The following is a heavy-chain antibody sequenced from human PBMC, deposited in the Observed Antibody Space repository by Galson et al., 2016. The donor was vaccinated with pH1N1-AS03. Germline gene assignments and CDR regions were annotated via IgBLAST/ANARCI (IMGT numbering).Heavy chain of an antibody. CDR2: INHSGST. J-gene: IGHJ4*02. CDR1: GGSFGGYY. V-gene: IGHV4-34*01. Sequence: ETLSLTCGVYGGSFGGYYWSWIRQPPGKGLEWIGEINHSGSTNYNPSLKSRVTISRDTSKKQFSLNLSSVTAADTAVDYCASHGDYFAGRDYWGQGTLVNVSS. CDR3: ASHGDYFAGRDY. D-gene: IGHD4-17*01.